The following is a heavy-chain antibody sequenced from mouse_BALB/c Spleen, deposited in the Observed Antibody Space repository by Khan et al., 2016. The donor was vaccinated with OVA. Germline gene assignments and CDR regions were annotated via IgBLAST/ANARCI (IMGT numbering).Heavy chain of an antibody. CDR2: IWAGGST. CDR3: ARLEDK. CDR1: GFSLTSYG. V-gene: IGHV2-9*02. J-gene: IGHJ2*01. Sequence: QVQLQQSGPGLVAPSQSLSITCTVSGFSLTSYGVHWVRQPPGKGLEWLGVIWAGGSTNYNSALMYRLSISKDKFKGQVFLIMKRKQNDDTSMYYCARLEDKWGKGTTLTVSS.